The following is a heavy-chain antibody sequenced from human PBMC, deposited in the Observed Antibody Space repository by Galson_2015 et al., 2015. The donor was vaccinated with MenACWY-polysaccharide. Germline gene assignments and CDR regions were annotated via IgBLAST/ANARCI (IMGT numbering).Heavy chain of an antibody. CDR2: IFHSGTT. CDR3: ARVEKYSGSFYILY. J-gene: IGHJ4*02. Sequence: ETLSLTCAVPDYSIRSGSFWGWIRQPPGKGLEWIASIFHSGTTYYNPSLKSRVTISVDTSKNQFSLKLSSVTAADTAVYYCARVEKYSGSFYILYWGQGTLVTVSS. V-gene: IGHV4-38-2*01. D-gene: IGHD1-26*01. CDR1: DYSIRSGSF.